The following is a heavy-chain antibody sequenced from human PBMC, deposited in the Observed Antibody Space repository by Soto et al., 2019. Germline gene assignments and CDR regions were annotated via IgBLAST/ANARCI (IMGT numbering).Heavy chain of an antibody. D-gene: IGHD3-22*01. CDR3: AKDPTKYYYGSTSATNN. V-gene: IGHV3-30*18. CDR2: ISYDGSNK. CDR1: GFTFSSYG. J-gene: IGHJ4*02. Sequence: PGGSLRLSCAASGFTFSSYGMHWVRQAPGKGLEWVAVISYDGSNKYYADSVKGRFTISRDNSKNTLYLQMNSLRAEDTAVYYCAKDPTKYYYGSTSATNNWGQGNLVTISS.